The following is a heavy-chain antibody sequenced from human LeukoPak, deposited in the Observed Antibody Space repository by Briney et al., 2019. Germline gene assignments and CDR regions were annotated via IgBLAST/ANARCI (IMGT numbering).Heavy chain of an antibody. Sequence: SEALSLTCTVSGGSISSYYWSWIRQPPGKGLEWIGYIYYSGSTNYNPSLKSRVTISVDTSKNQFSLKLSSVTAADTAVYYCARSLRYFTYYFDYWGQGTLVTVSS. J-gene: IGHJ4*02. CDR3: ARSLRYFTYYFDY. CDR1: GGSISSYY. D-gene: IGHD3-9*01. V-gene: IGHV4-59*01. CDR2: IYYSGST.